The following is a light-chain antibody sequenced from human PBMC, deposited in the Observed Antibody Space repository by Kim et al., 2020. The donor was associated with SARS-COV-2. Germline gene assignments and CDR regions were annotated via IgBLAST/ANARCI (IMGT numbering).Light chain of an antibody. J-gene: IGLJ2*01. CDR3: AAWDDSLNGVV. V-gene: IGLV1-44*01. CDR2: SNN. CDR1: SSNIGSNT. Sequence: GQRVIISCSGSSSNIGSNTVNWYQQLPGTAPKLLSYSNNQRPTGVPDRFSGSKSGTSASLASSGLQSEDGADYYCAAWDDSLNGVVFGGGTQLTVL.